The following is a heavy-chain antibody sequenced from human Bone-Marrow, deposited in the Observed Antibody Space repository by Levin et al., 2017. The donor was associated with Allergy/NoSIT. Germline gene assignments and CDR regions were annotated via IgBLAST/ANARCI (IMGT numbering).Heavy chain of an antibody. V-gene: IGHV3-48*01. D-gene: IGHD3-10*01. CDR3: ARDGLYYYGSGSYYLGPNWFDP. Sequence: GESLKISCAASGFTFSSYSMNWVRQAPGKGLEWVSYISSSSSTIYYADSVKGRFTISRDNAKNSLYLQMNSLRAEDTAVYYCARDGLYYYGSGSYYLGPNWFDPWGQGTLVTVSS. J-gene: IGHJ5*02. CDR1: GFTFSSYS. CDR2: ISSSSSTI.